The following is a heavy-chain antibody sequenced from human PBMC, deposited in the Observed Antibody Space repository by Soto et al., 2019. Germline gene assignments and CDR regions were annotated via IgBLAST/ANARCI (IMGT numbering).Heavy chain of an antibody. CDR1: GFVFRTFR. CDR2: IRFDGSTA. D-gene: IGHD3-9*01. J-gene: IGHJ4*02. V-gene: IGHV3-33*01. Sequence: GGSLRLSCEASGFVFRTFRMHWVRRSPGKGLEWLATIRFDGSTARYAESVRGRFKISRDNSMNTLYLQLDRLRVEDTAVYYCVRDRPNTESLTGYFDTWGQGTPVTVSS. CDR3: VRDRPNTESLTGYFDT.